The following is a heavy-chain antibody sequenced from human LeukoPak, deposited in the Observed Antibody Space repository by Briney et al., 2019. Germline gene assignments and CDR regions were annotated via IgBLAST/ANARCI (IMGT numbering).Heavy chain of an antibody. CDR1: GGSISSYY. CDR2: IYYSGST. Sequence: TSETLSLTCTVSGGSISSYYWSWIRQPPGKGLEWIGYIYYSGSTNYNPSLKSRVTISVDTSKNQFSLKPSSVTAADTAVYYCARGYAFDIWGQGTMVTVSS. V-gene: IGHV4-59*01. CDR3: ARGYAFDI. J-gene: IGHJ3*02.